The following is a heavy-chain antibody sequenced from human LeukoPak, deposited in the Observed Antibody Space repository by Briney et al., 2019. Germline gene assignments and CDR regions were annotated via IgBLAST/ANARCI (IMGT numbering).Heavy chain of an antibody. Sequence: SETLSLTCTVSGGSISSSSYYWSWIRQPPGKGLEWIGEINHSGSTNYNPSLKSRVTISVDTSKNQFSLKLSSVTAADTAVCFCGRAPSSWGQGILVTVSS. V-gene: IGHV4-39*07. J-gene: IGHJ5*02. CDR2: INHSGST. CDR1: GGSISSSSYY. D-gene: IGHD2-15*01. CDR3: GRAPSS.